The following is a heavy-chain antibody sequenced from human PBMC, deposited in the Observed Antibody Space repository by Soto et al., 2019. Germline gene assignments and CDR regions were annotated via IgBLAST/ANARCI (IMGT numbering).Heavy chain of an antibody. J-gene: IGHJ4*02. V-gene: IGHV3-23*01. CDR2: ISGSGGTT. CDR1: GFTFSTYA. Sequence: VKPGGSLRLSCAASGFTFSTYAMAWVRQAPGMGLEWVSAISGSGGTTYYADSVKGRFTISRDNSKNTLSLQIDSLRADDSAVYYCAKGPPQSALGRYFDYWGQGTQVTVSS. CDR3: AKGPPQSALGRYFDY. D-gene: IGHD7-27*01.